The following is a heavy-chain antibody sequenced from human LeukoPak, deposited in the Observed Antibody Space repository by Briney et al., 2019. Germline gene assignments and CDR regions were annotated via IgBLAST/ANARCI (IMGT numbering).Heavy chain of an antibody. CDR2: IWYDGSNK. CDR3: ARDCYYGSGSYLSYYYGMDV. D-gene: IGHD3-10*01. V-gene: IGHV3-33*01. CDR1: AFTFSSYG. J-gene: IGHJ6*04. Sequence: GGSLRLSCAASAFTFSSYGMHWVRQAPGKGLEWVAVIWYDGSNKYYADSVKGRFTISRDNSKNTLYLQMNSLRAEDTAVYYCARDCYYGSGSYLSYYYGMDVWGKGTTVTVSS.